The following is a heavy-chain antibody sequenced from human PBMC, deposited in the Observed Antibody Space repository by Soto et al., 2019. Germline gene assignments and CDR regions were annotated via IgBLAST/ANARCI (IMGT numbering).Heavy chain of an antibody. CDR2: IKQDGSEK. J-gene: IGHJ6*04. Sequence: GGSLRLSCAASGFTFSSYWMSWVRQAPGKGLEWVANIKQDGSEKYYVDSVKGRFTISRDNAKNSLYLQMNSLRAEDTAVYYCARESGLLWFGELDPGPLDVWGKGTTVTVSS. CDR3: ARESGLLWFGELDPGPLDV. V-gene: IGHV3-7*01. D-gene: IGHD3-10*01. CDR1: GFTFSSYW.